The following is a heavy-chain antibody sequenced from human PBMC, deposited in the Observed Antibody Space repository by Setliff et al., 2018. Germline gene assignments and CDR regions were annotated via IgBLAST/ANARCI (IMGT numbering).Heavy chain of an antibody. CDR3: ARGLAYCGSDCFLRTGFDY. Sequence: SVKVSCKASGGTFSSYAISWVRQAPGQGLEWMGGIIPILGIANYAQKFQGRVTITADKSTSTAYMELSSLRSEDTAVYYCARGLAYCGSDCFLRTGFDYWGQGTLVTVSS. CDR1: GGTFSSYA. D-gene: IGHD2-21*02. V-gene: IGHV1-69*10. J-gene: IGHJ4*02. CDR2: IIPILGIA.